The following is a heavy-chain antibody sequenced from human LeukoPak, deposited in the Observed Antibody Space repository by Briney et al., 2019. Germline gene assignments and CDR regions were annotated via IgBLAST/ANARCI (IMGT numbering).Heavy chain of an antibody. CDR1: GFTFSSYA. D-gene: IGHD1-26*01. CDR3: GKNRYSGSLTPFDI. CDR2: ISGGGGNT. Sequence: GGSLRLSCAASGFTFSSYAMSWVRQAPGKGLEWVSAISGGGGNTYYADSVKGRFTISRDNSKNTLYLQMNSLRAEDTAVYYCGKNRYSGSLTPFDIWGQGTMVTVSS. J-gene: IGHJ3*02. V-gene: IGHV3-23*01.